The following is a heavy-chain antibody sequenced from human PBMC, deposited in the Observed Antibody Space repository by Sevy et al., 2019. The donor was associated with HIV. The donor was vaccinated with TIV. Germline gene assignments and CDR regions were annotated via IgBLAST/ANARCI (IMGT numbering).Heavy chain of an antibody. Sequence: ASVKVSCKASGGIFRSNAISWVRQAPGQVLEWMGGIIAVFGTTNYAQKFQGRVTVSADESRSTAYMELSSLRSEDTAVYYCARDKYYYVSGSFDYWGQGTQVTVS. CDR2: IIAVFGTT. CDR3: ARDKYYYVSGSFDY. D-gene: IGHD3-10*01. CDR1: GGIFRSNA. V-gene: IGHV1-69*13. J-gene: IGHJ4*01.